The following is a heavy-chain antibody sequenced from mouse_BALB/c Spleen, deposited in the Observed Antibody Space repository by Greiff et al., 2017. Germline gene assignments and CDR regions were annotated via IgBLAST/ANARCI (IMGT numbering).Heavy chain of an antibody. Sequence: QVQLKESGPGLVQPSQSLSITCIVSGFSLTSYGVHWVRQSPGKGLEWLGVIWSGGSTDYNAAFISRLSISKDNSKSQVFFKMNSLQANDTAIYYCARKRYGDYAMDYWGQGTSVTVSS. CDR1: GFSLTSYG. V-gene: IGHV2-2*02. CDR2: IWSGGST. D-gene: IGHD1-1*02. J-gene: IGHJ4*01. CDR3: ARKRYGDYAMDY.